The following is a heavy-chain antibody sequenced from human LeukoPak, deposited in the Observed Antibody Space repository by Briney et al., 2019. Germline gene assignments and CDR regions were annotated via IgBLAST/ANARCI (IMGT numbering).Heavy chain of an antibody. J-gene: IGHJ5*02. CDR2: IYYSGST. CDR3: ARYSSSWNWFDP. D-gene: IGHD6-13*01. V-gene: IGHV4-59*01. Sequence: SETLSLTCTVSGGSISSYYWSWIRQPPGKGLEWIGYIYYSGSTNNNPSLKSRVTISVDTSKNQFSLKLSSVTAADTAVYYCARYSSSWNWFDPWGQGTLVTVSS. CDR1: GGSISSYY.